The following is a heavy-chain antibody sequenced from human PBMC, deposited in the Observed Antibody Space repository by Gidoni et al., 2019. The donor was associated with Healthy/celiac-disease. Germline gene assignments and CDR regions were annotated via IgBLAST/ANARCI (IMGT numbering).Heavy chain of an antibody. CDR1: GYTHTELS. D-gene: IGHD6-19*01. CDR2: FDSEDGET. Sequence: QVQLVQSGAEVKTPGASVKVACKVSGYTHTELSMHWVRQAPGKGLEWMGGFDSEDGETIYAQKVQGRVTMTEDTSTDTAYMELSSLRSEDTAVYYCATGTYSSGWYMGAFDIWGQGTMVTVSS. CDR3: ATGTYSSGWYMGAFDI. V-gene: IGHV1-24*01. J-gene: IGHJ3*02.